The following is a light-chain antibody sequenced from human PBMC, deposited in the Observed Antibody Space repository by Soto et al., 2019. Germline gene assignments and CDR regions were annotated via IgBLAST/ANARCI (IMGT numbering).Light chain of an antibody. CDR3: QQYGSSPPWT. V-gene: IGKV3-20*01. CDR1: QSVSSSY. CDR2: GAS. Sequence: EIVLTQSPGTLSLSPGERATLSCRASQSVSSSYLAWYQQKPGQAPRLLIYGASSRATGIPDRFIGSVSGTGFTLTISRLEPEDFAVYYCQQYGSSPPWTFGQGTKVEIK. J-gene: IGKJ1*01.